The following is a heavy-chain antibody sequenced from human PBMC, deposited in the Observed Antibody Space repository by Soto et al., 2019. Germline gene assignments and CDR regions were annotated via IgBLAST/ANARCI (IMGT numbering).Heavy chain of an antibody. CDR3: ARRPHCSGGICYYGLDN. D-gene: IGHD2-15*01. CDR2: MNPDSGHA. J-gene: IGHJ4*02. CDR1: GYTFTNSD. V-gene: IGHV1-8*01. Sequence: QVQLVQSGAEVKKPGASVKVSYKASGYTFTNSDINWERQAPGQGLEWMGWMNPDSGHAAYAQKFQGRVTLTTSTSTSTVYMEMRSLGSEDTAVYYCARRPHCSGGICYYGLDNWGQGTLVTVSS.